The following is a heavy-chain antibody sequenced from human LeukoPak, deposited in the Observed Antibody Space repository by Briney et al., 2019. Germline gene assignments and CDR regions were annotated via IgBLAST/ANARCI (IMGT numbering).Heavy chain of an antibody. J-gene: IGHJ4*02. Sequence: GGSLRLSCAASGFTFSDHYMDWVRQAPGKGLEWVGRTRNKADSYSTEYAASVKGRFTISRDDSKNSLYLQMNSLKTEDTAVYYCARDRRDSSGYWDYWGQGTLVTVSS. D-gene: IGHD3-22*01. CDR2: TRNKADSYST. CDR3: ARDRRDSSGYWDY. V-gene: IGHV3-72*01. CDR1: GFTFSDHY.